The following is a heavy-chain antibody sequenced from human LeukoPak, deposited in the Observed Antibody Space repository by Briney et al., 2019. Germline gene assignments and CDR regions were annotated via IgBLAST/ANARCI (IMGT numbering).Heavy chain of an antibody. CDR1: GYTFTDNY. CDR2: INPNSGGT. J-gene: IGHJ6*02. Sequence: GASVKVSCKASGYTFTDNYIQWVRQAPGQGLEWMGWINPNSGGTNSAQKFQGRVTMTRDTSVSTAYMELSRLRSDDTAVYYCARDHWTSSGCYEYYYYGMDVWGQRTTVTVSS. CDR3: ARDHWTSSGCYEYYYYGMDV. D-gene: IGHD2-2*01. V-gene: IGHV1-2*02.